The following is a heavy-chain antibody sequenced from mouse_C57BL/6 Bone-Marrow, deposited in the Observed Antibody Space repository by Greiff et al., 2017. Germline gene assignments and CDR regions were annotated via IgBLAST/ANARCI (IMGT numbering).Heavy chain of an antibody. CDR2: IYPRSGNT. D-gene: IGHD1-1*01. CDR3: ARLGHITTVSYFDY. Sequence: QVQLKQSGAELARPGASVKLSCKASGYTFTSYGISWVKQRTGQGLEWIGEIYPRSGNTYYNEKFKGKATLTADKSSSTAYMELRSLTSEDSAVYFCARLGHITTVSYFDYWGQGTTLTVSS. J-gene: IGHJ2*01. V-gene: IGHV1-81*01. CDR1: GYTFTSYG.